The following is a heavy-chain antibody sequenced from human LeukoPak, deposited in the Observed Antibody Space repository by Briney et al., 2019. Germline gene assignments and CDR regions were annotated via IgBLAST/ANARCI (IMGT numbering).Heavy chain of an antibody. CDR3: ARPEAGYSSGWSPGY. CDR1: GFTFSSYA. V-gene: IGHV3-30-3*01. Sequence: GGSLRLSCAASGFTFSSYAMHWVRQAPGKGLEWVAVISYDGSNKYYADSVKGRFTISRDNSKNTLYLQMNSLRAEDTAVYYCARPEAGYSSGWSPGYWGQGTLVTVSS. CDR2: ISYDGSNK. D-gene: IGHD6-19*01. J-gene: IGHJ4*02.